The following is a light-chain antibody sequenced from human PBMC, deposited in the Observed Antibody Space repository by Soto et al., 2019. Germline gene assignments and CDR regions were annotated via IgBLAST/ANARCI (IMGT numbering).Light chain of an antibody. CDR1: SSDVGGYNY. Sequence: QSALTQPASVSGSPGQSITISCTGTSSDVGGYNYVSWYQQHPGKAPKFMIYDVSNLPSGVSNRFSGSKSCNTASLTISGLQAEDEADYYCCSYTTSNTRQIVFGTGTKVTVL. CDR3: CSYTTSNTRQIV. J-gene: IGLJ1*01. V-gene: IGLV2-14*01. CDR2: DVS.